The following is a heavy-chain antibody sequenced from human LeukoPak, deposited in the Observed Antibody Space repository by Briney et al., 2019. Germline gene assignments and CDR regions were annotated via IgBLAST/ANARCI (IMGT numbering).Heavy chain of an antibody. CDR3: ARDRSTVTSNDAFDI. V-gene: IGHV3-48*04. D-gene: IGHD4-17*01. Sequence: GGSLRLSCVASGLSFSGQWLNWVRQAPGKGLEWVSYISSSGRTINYGDSVKGRFTISRDNAKNSLYLQMNSLRAEDTAVYYCARDRSTVTSNDAFDIWGQGTMVTVSS. CDR2: ISSSGRTI. J-gene: IGHJ3*02. CDR1: GLSFSGQW.